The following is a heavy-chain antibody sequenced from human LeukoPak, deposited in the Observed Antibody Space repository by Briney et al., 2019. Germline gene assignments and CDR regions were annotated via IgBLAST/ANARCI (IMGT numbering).Heavy chain of an antibody. Sequence: GGSLRLSCGASGFTFSSYAMSWVRQAPGKGLEWVSAISSSGGSTHYADSVKGRFTISRDNSKNTLYQQMNSLGAEDTAVYYCAKRYYYDNSGLWDYWGQGTLVTVSS. CDR3: AKRYYYDNSGLWDY. J-gene: IGHJ4*02. V-gene: IGHV3-23*01. CDR1: GFTFSSYA. CDR2: ISSSGGST. D-gene: IGHD3-22*01.